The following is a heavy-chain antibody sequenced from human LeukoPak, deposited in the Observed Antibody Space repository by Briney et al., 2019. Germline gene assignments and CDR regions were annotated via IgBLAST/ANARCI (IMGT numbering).Heavy chain of an antibody. CDR3: ARRYDFWSGYYHYYYYYMDV. D-gene: IGHD3-3*01. V-gene: IGHV4-34*01. Sequence: PSETLSLTCAVYGGSFSGYYWSWIRQPPGKGLEWIGEINHSGSTNYNPSLKSRVTISVDTSKNQFSLKLSSATAADTAVYYCARRYDFWSGYYHYYYYYMDVWGKGTTVTVSS. J-gene: IGHJ6*03. CDR1: GGSFSGYY. CDR2: INHSGST.